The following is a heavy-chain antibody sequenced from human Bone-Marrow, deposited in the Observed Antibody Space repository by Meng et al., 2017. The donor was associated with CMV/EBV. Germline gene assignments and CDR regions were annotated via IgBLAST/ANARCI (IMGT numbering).Heavy chain of an antibody. V-gene: IGHV4-59*01. D-gene: IGHD1-26*01. J-gene: IGHJ6*02. Sequence: SETLSLTCTVSGGSISSYYWSWIRQPPGKRLEWIGYIYYSGSTNYNPSLKSRVTISVDTSKNQFSLKLSSVTAADTAVYYCARAAPWEYYHGMDVWGQGTTVTVSS. CDR1: GGSISSYY. CDR3: ARAAPWEYYHGMDV. CDR2: IYYSGST.